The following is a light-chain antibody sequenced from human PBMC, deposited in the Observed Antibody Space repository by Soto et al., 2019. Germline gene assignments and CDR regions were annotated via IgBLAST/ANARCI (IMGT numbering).Light chain of an antibody. Sequence: DIRMTQSPSSLSASVGDRVTITCHASQDISNYLNWYQQKPGKAPKLLIYDASNLETGVPSRFSGSGSGTDFTFTISSLQPEDIATYYCQQYDNLPPYTFGQGTKLEIK. CDR2: DAS. CDR1: QDISNY. J-gene: IGKJ2*01. CDR3: QQYDNLPPYT. V-gene: IGKV1-33*01.